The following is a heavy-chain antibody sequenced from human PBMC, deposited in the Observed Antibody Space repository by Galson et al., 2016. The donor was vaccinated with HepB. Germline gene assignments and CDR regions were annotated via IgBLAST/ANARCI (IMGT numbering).Heavy chain of an antibody. CDR1: GGSVISGGYL. CDR2: IDSSGST. V-gene: IGHV4-31*03. D-gene: IGHD2-21*01. CDR3: ARASGWLVDY. J-gene: IGHJ4*02. Sequence: TLSLTCSVSGGSVISGGYLWTWIRHHPDKGLEWIGYIDSSGSTHYNPSLQTRVAISADPSKNQFSLKLVSVTAADAALYYCARASGWLVDYWGRGALVTVSS.